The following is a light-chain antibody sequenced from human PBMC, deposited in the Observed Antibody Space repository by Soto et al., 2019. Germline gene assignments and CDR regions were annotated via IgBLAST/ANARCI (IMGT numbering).Light chain of an antibody. CDR2: GNS. V-gene: IGLV1-40*01. J-gene: IGLJ1*01. CDR1: SSNIGAPHD. CDR3: QTYDSRLRGSV. Sequence: QSVLTQPPSVSGAPGQRVTISCTGSSSNIGAPHDVHWYQQLPGTAPKLLIYGNSNRPSGVPDRFSGSKSGTSASLAITGLQAEDEADYYCQTYDSRLRGSVFGTGTKVTVL.